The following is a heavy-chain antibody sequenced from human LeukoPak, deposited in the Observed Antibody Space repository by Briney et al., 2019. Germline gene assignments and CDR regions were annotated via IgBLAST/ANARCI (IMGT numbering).Heavy chain of an antibody. D-gene: IGHD3-10*01. CDR2: IHYSGST. CDR3: ARGGPRWFDP. CDR1: GGSISSYY. V-gene: IGHV4-59*01. J-gene: IGHJ5*02. Sequence: SETLSLTCTVSGGSISSYYWSWIRQPPGKGLEWIGYIHYSGSTNYNPSLRSRVTISVDTSKNQFSLKLSSVTAADTAVYYCARGGPRWFDPWGQGTLVTVSS.